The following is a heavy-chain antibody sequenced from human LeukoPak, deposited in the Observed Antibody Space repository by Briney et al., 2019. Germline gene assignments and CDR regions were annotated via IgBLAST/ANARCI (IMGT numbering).Heavy chain of an antibody. CDR1: GFTFSSYA. CDR3: AREGGSSSSSWFDP. CDR2: TRNKANSYTT. V-gene: IGHV3-72*01. Sequence: GGSLRLSCAASGFTFSSYAMSWVRQAPGKGLEWVGRTRNKANSYTTEYAASVKGRFTISRDDSKNSLYLQMNSLKTEDTAVYYCAREGGSSSSSWFDPWGQGTLVTVSS. J-gene: IGHJ5*02. D-gene: IGHD6-6*01.